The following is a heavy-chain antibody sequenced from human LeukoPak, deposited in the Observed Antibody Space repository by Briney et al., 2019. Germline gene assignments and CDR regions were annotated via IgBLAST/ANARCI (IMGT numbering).Heavy chain of an antibody. CDR1: GYSFTSYW. CDR3: ARALVDTAMVTGFDY. Sequence: GESLKISCKSSGYSFTSYWIGWVRQMPGKGLEWMGIIYPGDSDTRYSPSFQGQVTISADKSISTAYLQWSSLKASDTAMYYCARALVDTAMVTGFDYWGQGTLVTVSS. CDR2: IYPGDSDT. V-gene: IGHV5-51*01. D-gene: IGHD5-18*01. J-gene: IGHJ4*02.